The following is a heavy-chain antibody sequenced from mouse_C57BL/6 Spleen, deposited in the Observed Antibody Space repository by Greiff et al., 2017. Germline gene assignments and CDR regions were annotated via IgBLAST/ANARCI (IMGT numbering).Heavy chain of an antibody. CDR2: IYPGSGST. CDR3: ARLGAYGNQFAY. V-gene: IGHV1-55*01. CDR1: GYTFTSYW. J-gene: IGHJ3*01. Sequence: QVQLQQPGAELVKPGASVKMSCTASGYTFTSYWITWVKQRPGQGLEWIGDIYPGSGSTNYNEKFKSKATLTVDTSSSTAYMQLSSLTSEDSAVYYCARLGAYGNQFAYWGQGTLVTVSA. D-gene: IGHD2-1*01.